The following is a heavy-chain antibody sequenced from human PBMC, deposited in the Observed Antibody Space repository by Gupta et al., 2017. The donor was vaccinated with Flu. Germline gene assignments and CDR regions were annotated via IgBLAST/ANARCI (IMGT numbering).Heavy chain of an antibody. CDR3: AREAVYNTAWGDFDY. D-gene: IGHD1-14*01. J-gene: IGHJ4*02. CDR2: IGSTGFTN. Sequence: EVQLLEPGGGFLQPGGSLRLSCVASGFPFGTFTMHWYRQAPGKGLGCVSAIGSTGFTNFYADSGQVRFSISRANSKNTLYLKVGSLGVEDTAVFSCAREAVYNTAWGDFDYWGQGTLVTVSS. CDR1: GFPFGTFT. V-gene: IGHV3-23*01.